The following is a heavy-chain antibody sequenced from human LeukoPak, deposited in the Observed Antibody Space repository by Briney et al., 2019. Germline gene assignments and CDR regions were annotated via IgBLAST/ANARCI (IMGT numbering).Heavy chain of an antibody. V-gene: IGHV4-4*02. J-gene: IGHJ5*02. CDR3: ARALDHSSSWYNWFDP. CDR1: GGSISSSNW. CDR2: IYHSGST. D-gene: IGHD6-13*01. Sequence: SETLSLTCAVSGGSISSSNWWSWVRQPPGKGLEWIGEIYHSGSTNYNPSLKSRVTISVDKSKNQFSLKLSSVTAADTAVYYCARALDHSSSWYNWFDPWGQGTLVTVSS.